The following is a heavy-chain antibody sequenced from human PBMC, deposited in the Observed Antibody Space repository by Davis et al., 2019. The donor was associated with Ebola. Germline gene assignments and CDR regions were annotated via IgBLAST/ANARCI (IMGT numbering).Heavy chain of an antibody. J-gene: IGHJ6*04. Sequence: AASVTVSCQASGYTFKNYAISWVRQAPGQGLEWMGWISAYNGNTNYAQILQGRVTMTTDTSTGSAYMELSSLRSEDTAVYYCARETGDGGGMDVWGKGTTVTVSS. CDR3: ARETGDGGGMDV. V-gene: IGHV1-18*01. CDR2: ISAYNGNT. CDR1: GYTFKNYA. D-gene: IGHD7-27*01.